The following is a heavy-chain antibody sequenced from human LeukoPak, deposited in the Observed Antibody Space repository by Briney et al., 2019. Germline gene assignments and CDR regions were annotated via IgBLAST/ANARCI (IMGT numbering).Heavy chain of an antibody. Sequence: PSETLSLTCAVYGGTFSGYYWSWIRQPPGKGLEWIGEINHSGSTNYNPSLKSRVTISVDTSKNQFSLKLSSVTAADTAVYYCARGSSDFDWLFFRSNWFDPWGQGTLVTVSS. CDR1: GGTFSGYY. CDR3: ARGSSDFDWLFFRSNWFDP. D-gene: IGHD3-9*01. CDR2: INHSGST. J-gene: IGHJ5*02. V-gene: IGHV4-34*01.